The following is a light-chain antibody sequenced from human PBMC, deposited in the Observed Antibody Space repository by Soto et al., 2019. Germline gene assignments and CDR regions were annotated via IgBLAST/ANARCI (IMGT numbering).Light chain of an antibody. V-gene: IGKV1-39*01. CDR2: GAS. Sequence: DIQMTQSPSSLSASVGDNVTMSCRASQNILTYLNCYQQNPGRAPKLLIFGASILQDGVPSRFSGIGSGTEFTLTITSLRPEDFATYFCQQTYRSPFTFGPGTKVDVK. J-gene: IGKJ3*01. CDR3: QQTYRSPFT. CDR1: QNILTY.